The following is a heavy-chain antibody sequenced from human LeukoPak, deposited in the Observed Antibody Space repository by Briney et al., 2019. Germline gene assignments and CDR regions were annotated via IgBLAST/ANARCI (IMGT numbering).Heavy chain of an antibody. D-gene: IGHD3-16*01. CDR2: ISSSSSYI. V-gene: IGHV3-21*01. Sequence: PGGSLRLSCAASGFTFSSYSMNWVRQAPGKGLEWVSSISSSSSYIYYADSVKGRFTISRDNAKNSLYLQMNSLRAEDTAVYYCARDPRGIHDTPSNYYMDVWRKGTTVTVSS. J-gene: IGHJ6*03. CDR3: ARDPRGIHDTPSNYYMDV. CDR1: GFTFSSYS.